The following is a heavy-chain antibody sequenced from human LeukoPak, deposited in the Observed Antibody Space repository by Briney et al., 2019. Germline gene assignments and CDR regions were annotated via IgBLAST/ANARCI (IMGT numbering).Heavy chain of an antibody. V-gene: IGHV3-7*01. Sequence: GGSLRLSCAASGFTFSSYWMSWVRQAPGKGLEWVANIKQDGSEKYYADSVKGRFTISRDNAKNSLYLQMNSLRAEDTAVYYCARALVARAFDIWGQGTMVTVSS. D-gene: IGHD5-12*01. CDR2: IKQDGSEK. CDR1: GFTFSSYW. J-gene: IGHJ3*02. CDR3: ARALVARAFDI.